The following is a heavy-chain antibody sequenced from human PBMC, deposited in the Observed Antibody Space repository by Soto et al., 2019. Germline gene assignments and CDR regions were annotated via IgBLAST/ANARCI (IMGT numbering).Heavy chain of an antibody. CDR3: ARDGYNWGGVGYYYYYGMDV. D-gene: IGHD5-12*01. Sequence: ASVKVSCKASGYTFTSYAMHWVRQAPGQRLEWMGWINAGNGNRKYSQKFQGRVTITADESTSTAYMELSSLRSEDTAVYYCARDGYNWGGVGYYYYYGMDVWGQGTTVTVSS. V-gene: IGHV1-3*01. CDR1: GYTFTSYA. J-gene: IGHJ6*02. CDR2: INAGNGNR.